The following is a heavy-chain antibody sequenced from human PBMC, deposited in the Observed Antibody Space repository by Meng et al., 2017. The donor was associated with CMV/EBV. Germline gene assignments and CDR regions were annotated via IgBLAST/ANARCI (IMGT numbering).Heavy chain of an antibody. V-gene: IGHV3-21*01. D-gene: IGHD3-22*01. CDR3: ARDVYYYDSSGYYIDY. J-gene: IGHJ4*02. Sequence: GESLKISCAASGFTFSSYSMNRVRQAPGKGLEWVSSISSSSSYIYYADSVKGRFTISRDNAKNSLYLQINSLRAEDTAVYYCARDVYYYDSSGYYIDYWGQGTLVTVSS. CDR2: ISSSSSYI. CDR1: GFTFSSYS.